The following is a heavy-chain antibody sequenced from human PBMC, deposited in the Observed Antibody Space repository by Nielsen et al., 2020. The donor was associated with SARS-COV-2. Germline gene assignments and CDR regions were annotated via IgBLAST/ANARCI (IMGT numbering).Heavy chain of an antibody. CDR3: TTGITIFSKQKLDYYMDV. V-gene: IGHV3-15*01. Sequence: GESLKISCAASGFTFSSYGMHWVRQAPGKGLEWVGRIKSKTDGGTTDYAAPVKGRFTISRDDSKNTLYLQMNSLKTEDTAVYYCTTGITIFSKQKLDYYMDVWGKGTTVTVSS. J-gene: IGHJ6*03. CDR2: IKSKTDGGTT. CDR1: GFTFSSYG. D-gene: IGHD3-3*01.